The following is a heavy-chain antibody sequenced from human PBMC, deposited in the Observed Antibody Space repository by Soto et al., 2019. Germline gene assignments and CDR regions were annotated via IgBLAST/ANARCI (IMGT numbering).Heavy chain of an antibody. CDR3: ARLGDYYQTFDY. J-gene: IGHJ4*01. Sequence: SETLSLTCAVSGGSVSSGGYSWSWIRQPPGKGLEWIGYIYHSGSTYYNPSLKSRVTISVDRSKNHFSLKLSSVTAADTAVYYCARLGDYYQTFDYWGHGTLVTVSS. CDR1: GGSVSSGGYS. CDR2: IYHSGST. V-gene: IGHV4-30-2*01. D-gene: IGHD3-22*01.